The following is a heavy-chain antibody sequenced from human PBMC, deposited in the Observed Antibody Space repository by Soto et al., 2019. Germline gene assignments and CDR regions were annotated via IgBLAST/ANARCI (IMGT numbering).Heavy chain of an antibody. D-gene: IGHD5-18*01. CDR2: ILPIFHTT. V-gene: IGHV1-69*01. CDR1: GGFFSSNA. Sequence: QVQLVQSGAEVKKPGSSVKVSCQASGGFFSSNAISWVRQAPGQGLEWMGGILPIFHTTHYAQKFQGRVTITADESTSTAYMELSSLKSEDTALYYCATGGRGYSSAPRFYFEYWVQGTLVPFSS. CDR3: ATGGRGYSSAPRFYFEY. J-gene: IGHJ4*02.